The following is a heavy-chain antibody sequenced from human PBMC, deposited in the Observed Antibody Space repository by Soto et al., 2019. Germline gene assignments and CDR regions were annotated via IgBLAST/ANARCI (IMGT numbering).Heavy chain of an antibody. CDR1: GGTFSSYA. Sequence: QVQLVQSGAEVKKPESSVKVSCKASGGTFSSYAISWVRQAPGQGLEWMGGIIPIFGTANYPQKFQGRVTLTADESTSTAYMELSSLRSEDTAVYYCATPGGEMTTLTPFDYWGQGTLVTVSS. CDR2: IIPIFGTA. D-gene: IGHD4-17*01. CDR3: ATPGGEMTTLTPFDY. J-gene: IGHJ4*02. V-gene: IGHV1-69*12.